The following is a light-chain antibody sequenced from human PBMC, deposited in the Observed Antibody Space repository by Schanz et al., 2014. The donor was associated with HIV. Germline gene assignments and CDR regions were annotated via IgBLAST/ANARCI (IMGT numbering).Light chain of an antibody. J-gene: IGLJ3*02. V-gene: IGLV4-60*03. CDR3: EAWDRNTRV. Sequence: QLVLTQSSSASVSLGSSVKLTCSLSSGHSIYTIAWHQQQPGTAPRYLMSLEGSGSYKKGSGVPDRFSGSSSGADRYLTISNRQSEDEAHYYCEAWDRNTRVFGGGTKLTVL. CDR2: LEGSGSY. CDR1: SGHSIYT.